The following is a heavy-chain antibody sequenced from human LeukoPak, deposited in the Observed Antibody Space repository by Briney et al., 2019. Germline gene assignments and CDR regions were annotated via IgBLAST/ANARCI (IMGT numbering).Heavy chain of an antibody. D-gene: IGHD3-22*01. CDR2: IYYSGST. Sequence: SQTLSLTCTVSGGSISSGGYYWSWIRQHPGKGLEWIGYIYYSGSTYYNPSLKSRVTISVDTSKNQFSLKLSSVTAADTAVYYCARGQEYYYDSSGYYYSGFWFDPWGQGTLVTVSS. J-gene: IGHJ5*02. V-gene: IGHV4-31*03. CDR1: GGSISSGGYY. CDR3: ARGQEYYYDSSGYYYSGFWFDP.